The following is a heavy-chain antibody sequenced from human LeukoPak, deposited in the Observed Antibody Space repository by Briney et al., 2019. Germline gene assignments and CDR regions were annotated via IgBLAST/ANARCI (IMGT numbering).Heavy chain of an antibody. CDR1: GYTFTGYY. CDR2: INPNSGGT. V-gene: IGHV1-2*02. CDR3: ARRVRIAAAEFNWFDP. J-gene: IGHJ5*02. Sequence: GASVKVSCKASGYTFTGYYMHWVRQAPGQGLEWMGWINPNSGGTNYAQKFQGRVTMTRDTSISTAYMELSRLRSDDTAVYYCARRVRIAAAEFNWFDPWGQGTLVTVSS. D-gene: IGHD6-13*01.